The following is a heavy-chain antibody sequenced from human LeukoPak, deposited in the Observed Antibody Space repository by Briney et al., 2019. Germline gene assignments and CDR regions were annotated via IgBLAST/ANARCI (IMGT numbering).Heavy chain of an antibody. V-gene: IGHV3-7*01. J-gene: IGHJ6*02. CDR3: AREDYGMDV. CDR1: GFTFNSYW. CDR2: IKQDASEK. Sequence: PGGSLRLSCVASGFTFNSYWMNWVRQAPGKGLEWVANIKQDASEKYYVDSVKGRLTISRDNAKNSLYLQMNSLRAEDTAVYYCAREDYGMDVWGQGTTVTVSS.